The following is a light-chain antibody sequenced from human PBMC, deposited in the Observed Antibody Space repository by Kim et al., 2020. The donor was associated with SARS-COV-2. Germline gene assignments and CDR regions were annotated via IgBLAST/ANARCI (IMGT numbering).Light chain of an antibody. CDR1: STGGNT. CDR3: QVWDRSSGHVV. CDR2: YDT. V-gene: IGLV3-21*04. J-gene: IGLJ3*02. Sequence: APGKAAKITGEGNSTGGNTVHWYQQKPGQAPTLIIHYDTARPSGISERFSGSNSGSTATLTINRVEAGDEADYYCQVWDRSSGHVVFGGGTQLTVL.